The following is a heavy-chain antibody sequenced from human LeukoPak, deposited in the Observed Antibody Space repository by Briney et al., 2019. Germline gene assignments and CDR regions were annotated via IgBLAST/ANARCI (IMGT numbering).Heavy chain of an antibody. CDR2: IKPDGSEE. V-gene: IGHV3-7*01. CDR3: ARERQNKDFWSGGDY. Sequence: PGGSLRLSCAASGFTFSIYWMSWVRQAPGKGLEWVANIKPDGSEEYYVDSVKGRFTISRDNAKNSLYLQMNTLGPEDTAVYYCARERQNKDFWSGGDYWGQGTLVTVSP. J-gene: IGHJ4*02. D-gene: IGHD3-3*01. CDR1: GFTFSIYW.